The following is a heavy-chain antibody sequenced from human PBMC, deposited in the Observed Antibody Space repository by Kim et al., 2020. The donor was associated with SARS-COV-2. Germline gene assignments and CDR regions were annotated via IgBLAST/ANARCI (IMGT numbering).Heavy chain of an antibody. CDR1: GGTFSSYA. J-gene: IGHJ6*02. Sequence: SVKVSCKASGGTFSSYAISWVRQAPGQGLEWMGRIIPILGIANYAQKFQGRVTITADKSTSTAYMELSSPRSEDTAVYYCARATTWIFGVTRAGMDVWGQGTTVTVSS. V-gene: IGHV1-69*04. D-gene: IGHD3-3*01. CDR3: ARATTWIFGVTRAGMDV. CDR2: IIPILGIA.